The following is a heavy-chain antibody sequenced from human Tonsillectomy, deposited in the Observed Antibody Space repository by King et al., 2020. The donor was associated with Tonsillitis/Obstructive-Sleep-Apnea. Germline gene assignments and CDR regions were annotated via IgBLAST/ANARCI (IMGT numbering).Heavy chain of an antibody. D-gene: IGHD3-10*01. CDR3: ARWFSGCYYYYAMDV. J-gene: IGHJ6*02. V-gene: IGHV3-48*03. CDR1: GFTFSSYQ. Sequence: VQLVESGGGLIQPGGSLRLSCAASGFTFSSYQMNWVRQAPGKGLEWVSYISSSGSTIYYADSVKGRFTISRDNAKNSLYPQMNSLRAVDTAVYYCARWFSGCYYYYAMDVWGQGTTVTVSS. CDR2: ISSSGSTI.